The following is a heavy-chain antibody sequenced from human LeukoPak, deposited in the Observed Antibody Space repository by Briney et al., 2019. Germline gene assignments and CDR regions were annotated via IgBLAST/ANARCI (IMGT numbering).Heavy chain of an antibody. CDR3: ARDLAMAGRDLDY. CDR1: GFAFRNYY. V-gene: IGHV3-11*01. J-gene: IGHJ4*02. D-gene: IGHD6-19*01. CDR2: ISNSGTII. Sequence: GGSLRLSCAASGFAFRNYYMDWIRQASGKGLEWVAYISNSGTIIYYAESVKGRFTISRDNAKNSLYLQMNSLRAEDTALYYCARDLAMAGRDLDYWGQGTLVTVSS.